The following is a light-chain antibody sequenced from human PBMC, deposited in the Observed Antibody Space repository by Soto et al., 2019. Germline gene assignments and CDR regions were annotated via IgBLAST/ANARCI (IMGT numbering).Light chain of an antibody. J-gene: IGLJ1*01. V-gene: IGLV2-14*01. Sequence: QSALTQPASVSGSPGQSITISCTGTSSDVGGYNYVSWYQQHPGKAPKLMIYEVSNRPSGVSNRFSGSKSGNTASLTISGXQAEDDADYYCSSYTSSSTLYVFGTGTKATV. CDR3: SSYTSSSTLYV. CDR2: EVS. CDR1: SSDVGGYNY.